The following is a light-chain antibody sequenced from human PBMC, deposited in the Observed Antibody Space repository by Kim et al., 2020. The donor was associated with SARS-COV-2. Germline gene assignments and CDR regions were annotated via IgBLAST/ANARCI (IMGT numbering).Light chain of an antibody. CDR1: RSTSEGNS. J-gene: IGLJ3*02. CDR2: RNN. CDR3: AAWDDSLGGVV. V-gene: IGLV1-47*01. Sequence: GQRVTILGSGSRSTSEGNSVNWYQLLPGSAPKFLVYRNNRRPSGIPDRFSGSKAGASASLAINGLGSEDETDYYCAAWDDSLGGVVFGGGTQLTVL.